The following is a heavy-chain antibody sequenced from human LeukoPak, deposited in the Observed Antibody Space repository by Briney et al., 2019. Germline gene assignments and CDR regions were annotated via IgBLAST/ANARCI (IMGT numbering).Heavy chain of an antibody. V-gene: IGHV3-30*02. Sequence: GGSLRLSCAASGFTFSDYGMHWVRQPPGKGLEWVSFIRYDGSAKYYTDSVKGRFTISRDSSRNTLYLQMNSLRAEDTAVYYCATEKGDYGVDYWGQGTLDIVSS. J-gene: IGHJ4*02. CDR2: IRYDGSAK. CDR1: GFTFSDYG. CDR3: ATEKGDYGVDY. D-gene: IGHD4-17*01.